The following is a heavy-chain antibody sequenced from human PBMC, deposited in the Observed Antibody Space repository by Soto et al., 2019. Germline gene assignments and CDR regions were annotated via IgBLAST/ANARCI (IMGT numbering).Heavy chain of an antibody. CDR1: GFTFSTYV. CDR2: IGSSDAYT. D-gene: IGHD3-16*02. CDR3: TGALDLPPYYFYYGMDL. V-gene: IGHV3-23*01. J-gene: IGHJ6*02. Sequence: ELRLLESGGGLVQSGGSLRLSCAASGFTFSTYVMSWVRRAPGKGLEWVSTIGSSDAYTYYVASVRGRFTISRDNFQSTLYLQMNSLRAEDTAVYYCTGALDLPPYYFYYGMDLWGQGTTVTVSS.